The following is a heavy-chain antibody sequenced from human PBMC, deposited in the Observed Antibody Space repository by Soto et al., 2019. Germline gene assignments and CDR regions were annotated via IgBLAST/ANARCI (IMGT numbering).Heavy chain of an antibody. CDR2: ILYDGSNK. CDR3: AREAEAFDY. V-gene: IGHV3-30-3*01. Sequence: QVQLVESGGGVVQPGRSLRLSCAASGFTFSSFAMHWVRQAPGKGLEWVAVILYDGSNKYYADSVKGRLTISRDNSKNTLYLQMNSRRVEDTAVYYCAREAEAFDYWGQGTLVTVSS. CDR1: GFTFSSFA. J-gene: IGHJ4*02.